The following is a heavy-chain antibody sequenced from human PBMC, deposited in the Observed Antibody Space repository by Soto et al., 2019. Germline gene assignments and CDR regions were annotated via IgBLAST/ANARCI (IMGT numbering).Heavy chain of an antibody. CDR1: GYTFTGYY. CDR3: ATILGYSSAQYYFDY. J-gene: IGHJ4*02. CDR2: INPNSGGT. D-gene: IGHD6-19*01. V-gene: IGHV1-2*02. Sequence: QVQLVQSGAEVKKPGASVKVSCKASGYTFTGYYMHWVRQAPGQGLEWMGWINPNSGGTNYAQKFQGRVTMTRDTSISIAYMELSRLRSDDTAVYYCATILGYSSAQYYFDYWGQGTLVTVSS.